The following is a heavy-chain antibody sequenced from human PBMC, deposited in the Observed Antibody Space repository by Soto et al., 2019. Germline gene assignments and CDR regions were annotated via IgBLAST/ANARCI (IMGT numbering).Heavy chain of an antibody. V-gene: IGHV5-51*01. CDR2: IYPGDSDT. CDR1: GYSFTSYW. CDR3: ARNYDPADYYYGMDV. J-gene: IGHJ6*02. Sequence: LGESLKISCKGSGYSFTSYWIGWVRQMPGKGLEWMGIIYPGDSDTRYSPSFQGQVTISADKSISAAYLQWSSLKASDTAMYYCARNYDPADYYYGMDVWGQGTTVTVSS. D-gene: IGHD3-3*01.